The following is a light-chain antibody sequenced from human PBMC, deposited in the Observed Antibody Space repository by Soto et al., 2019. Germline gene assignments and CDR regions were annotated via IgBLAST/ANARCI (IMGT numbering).Light chain of an antibody. CDR1: SSDVGGYNY. V-gene: IGLV2-14*01. J-gene: IGLJ3*02. CDR3: SSYTSSTTRV. Sequence: QSVLTQPPSASGSPGQSVTISCTGTSSDVGGYNYVSWYQQHPGKAPKLMIYEVTNRPSGVSNRFSGSKSGNTASLTISGLQAEDEADYYCSSYTSSTTRVFGGGTKVTV. CDR2: EVT.